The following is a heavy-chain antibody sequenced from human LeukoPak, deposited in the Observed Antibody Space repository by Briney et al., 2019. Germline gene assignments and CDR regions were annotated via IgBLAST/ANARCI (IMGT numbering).Heavy chain of an antibody. V-gene: IGHV3-7*01. D-gene: IGHD3-10*01. CDR1: GFTLSTYW. CDR3: AIIGSGSYYCSYYYGMDV. CDR2: LKQDGSET. Sequence: PGGSLRLSCAASGFTLSTYWVSWVRQAPGKGLEWVANLKQDGSETSYVDSVKGRFTISRDNAKNSVYLQRNSLRAEDTAVYYCAIIGSGSYYCSYYYGMDVWGQGTPV. J-gene: IGHJ6*02.